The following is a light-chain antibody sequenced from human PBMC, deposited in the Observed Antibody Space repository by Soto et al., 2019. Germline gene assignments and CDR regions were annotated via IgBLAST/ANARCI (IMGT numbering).Light chain of an antibody. CDR2: GAS. J-gene: IGKJ5*01. Sequence: EIVLTQSPGTLSLSPGERATLSCRASQSVSNNYLAWYQRKPGRAPRRLIYGASSRATGIPDRFSGSGSGTDFTLTISRLEPEDFAVYYCQQYGSSPTFGEGTRLEIK. CDR3: QQYGSSPT. V-gene: IGKV3-20*01. CDR1: QSVSNNY.